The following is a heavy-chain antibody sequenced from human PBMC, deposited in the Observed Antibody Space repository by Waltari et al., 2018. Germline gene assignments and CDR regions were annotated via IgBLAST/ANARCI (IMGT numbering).Heavy chain of an antibody. Sequence: EVQLVESGGGLVKPGGSLRVPFGASGFHLSTYDLSWVSQAPGKGLEWVSSINRNSDFIYYADSLKVRFTISRDNAKNSLYLQMNSLRGEDTAVYFCARLVGSWYADSWGQGTLVTVSS. J-gene: IGHJ4*02. CDR2: INRNSDFI. D-gene: IGHD6-13*01. V-gene: IGHV3-21*02. CDR3: ARLVGSWYADS. CDR1: GFHLSTYD.